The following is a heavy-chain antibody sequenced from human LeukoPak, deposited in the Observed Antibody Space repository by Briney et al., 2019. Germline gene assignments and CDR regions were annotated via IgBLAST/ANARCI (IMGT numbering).Heavy chain of an antibody. CDR3: TKGNSGSYSQDWFDP. D-gene: IGHD1-26*01. CDR1: GFTFSSYG. V-gene: IGHV3-9*03. Sequence: GGSLRLSCAASGFTFSSYGMHWVRQAPGKGLEWVSGISWNSYTIGYADSVKGRFTISRDNAKNSLYLQMNSLRPEDMALYYCTKGNSGSYSQDWFDPWGQGTLVTVSS. J-gene: IGHJ5*02. CDR2: ISWNSYTI.